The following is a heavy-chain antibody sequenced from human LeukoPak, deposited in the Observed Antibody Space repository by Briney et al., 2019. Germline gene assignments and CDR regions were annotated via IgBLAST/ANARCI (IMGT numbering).Heavy chain of an antibody. CDR2: ISGSGTNT. CDR1: GFTFSSYG. J-gene: IGHJ4*02. V-gene: IGHV3-23*01. CDR3: AKDLPWYSSGWRPYYFDY. Sequence: GGTLRLSCAASGFTFSSYGMSWVRQAPGKGLEWVSGISGSGTNTNYADSVKGRFTISRDNSKNTLYLQMNSLRAEDTAVYYCAKDLPWYSSGWRPYYFDYWGQGTLVTVSS. D-gene: IGHD6-19*01.